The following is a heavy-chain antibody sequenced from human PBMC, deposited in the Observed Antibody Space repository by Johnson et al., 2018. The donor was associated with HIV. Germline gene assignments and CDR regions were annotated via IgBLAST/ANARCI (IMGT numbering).Heavy chain of an antibody. J-gene: IGHJ3*02. CDR2: IKQAGSEK. CDR3: AREGFIPVLLRGGAFDI. V-gene: IGHV3-7*01. Sequence: VQLVESGGGLVQSGGSLRLSCAASGFTFSSYWMSWVRQAPGKGLEWVANIKQAGSEKYYVDSVKGRFTISRDNAKNSLYLQMNSLRAEDTAVYYCAREGFIPVLLRGGAFDIWDQGTMVTVSS. CDR1: GFTFSSYW. D-gene: IGHD3-10*01.